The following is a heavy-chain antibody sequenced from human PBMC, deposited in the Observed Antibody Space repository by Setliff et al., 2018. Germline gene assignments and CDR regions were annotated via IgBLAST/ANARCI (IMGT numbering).Heavy chain of an antibody. CDR3: ASDSWGTDY. D-gene: IGHD3-16*01. CDR2: INWDGATT. Sequence: PGGSLRLSCAASGFTFIRHGMNWVRQAPGKGLGWVSTINWDGATTAYADSVKGRFTISIDNAKNTLYLQMNSLRAEDTAVYYCASDSWGTDYWGQGTLVTVSS. V-gene: IGHV3-20*04. J-gene: IGHJ4*02. CDR1: GFTFIRHG.